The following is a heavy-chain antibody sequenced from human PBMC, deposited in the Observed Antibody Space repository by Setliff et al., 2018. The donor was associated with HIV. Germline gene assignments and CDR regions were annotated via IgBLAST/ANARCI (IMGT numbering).Heavy chain of an antibody. CDR1: GYTFSRYD. J-gene: IGHJ6*02. CDR3: ARDQRAYNWNDAVFYYYGLDV. Sequence: ASVKVSCKASGYTFSRYDINWVRQASGQRFEWVGWMNPESGNTGYAPNFQGRVAMTSDTSITTAYMELSSLRSDDTAVYYCARDQRAYNWNDAVFYYYGLDVWGQGTTVTVSS. CDR2: MNPESGNT. V-gene: IGHV1-8*01. D-gene: IGHD1-20*01.